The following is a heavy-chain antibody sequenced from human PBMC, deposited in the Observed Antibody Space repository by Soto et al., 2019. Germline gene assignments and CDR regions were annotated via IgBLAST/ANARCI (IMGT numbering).Heavy chain of an antibody. D-gene: IGHD6-19*01. J-gene: IGHJ4*02. CDR1: GFTFSSYS. Sequence: GGSLRLSCAASGFTFSSYSMNWVRQAPGKGLEWVSSISSSSSYIYYADSVKGRFTISRDNAKNSLYLQMNSLRAEDTAVYYCASGGIAVAGTPFDYWGQGTLVTVSS. CDR3: ASGGIAVAGTPFDY. V-gene: IGHV3-21*01. CDR2: ISSSSSYI.